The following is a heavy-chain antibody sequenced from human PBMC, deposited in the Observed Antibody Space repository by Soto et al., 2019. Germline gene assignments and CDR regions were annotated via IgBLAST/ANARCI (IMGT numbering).Heavy chain of an antibody. D-gene: IGHD5-18*01. CDR1: GYSFTSYW. Sequence: GESLKISCRGSGYSFTSYWIGWVRQIPRKGLEWMGIIYPGDSDTRYRPSFQGQVTISADTYISIAYLQWSSLKASDTTMYYCASSGSDSAMPHYYDYGTDVWGQGTTVTVSS. V-gene: IGHV5-51*01. CDR2: IYPGDSDT. J-gene: IGHJ6*02. CDR3: ASSGSDSAMPHYYDYGTDV.